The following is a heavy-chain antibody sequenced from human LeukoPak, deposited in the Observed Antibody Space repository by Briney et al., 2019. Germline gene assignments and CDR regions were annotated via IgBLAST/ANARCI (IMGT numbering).Heavy chain of an antibody. D-gene: IGHD1-26*01. V-gene: IGHV3-20*04. CDR2: INWSGDTR. CDR1: GFTFDDYG. Sequence: PGGSLRLSCAASGFTFDDYGMSWVRQVPGKGLEWVSGINWSGDTRDYADSVKGRSTISRDNAEKSPYLQMNSLRVEDTALYYCARVGYSGNSAHLDYWGQGTLVTVSS. CDR3: ARVGYSGNSAHLDY. J-gene: IGHJ4*02.